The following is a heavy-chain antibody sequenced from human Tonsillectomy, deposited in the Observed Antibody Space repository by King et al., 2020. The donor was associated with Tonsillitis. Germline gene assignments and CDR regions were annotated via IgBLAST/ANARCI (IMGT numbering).Heavy chain of an antibody. CDR3: ARGGGSWHGYYYYNRDV. V-gene: IGHV4-59*01. Sequence: QLQESGPGLVKPSETLSLICTVSGGSISTYYWSWIRQPPGKGLEWIGYIYYSGSTNYNPSLKSRVTISVDTSKNQFSLKLSSVTAADTAVYYCARGGGSWHGYYYYNRDVWGQGATVTVSS. J-gene: IGHJ6*02. CDR1: GGSISTYY. CDR2: IYYSGST. D-gene: IGHD6-13*01.